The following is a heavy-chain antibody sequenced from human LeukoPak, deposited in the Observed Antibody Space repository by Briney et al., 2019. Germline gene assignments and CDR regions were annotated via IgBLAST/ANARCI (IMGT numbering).Heavy chain of an antibody. Sequence: GGSLRLSCAASGFTFSSYWMSWVRQAPGKGLEWVANINQDGSGKYYVDSVKGRFTISRDNAKNSLYLQMNSLRAEDTAVYYCARVVGAGYFELWGRGTLVTVSS. V-gene: IGHV3-7*01. CDR1: GFTFSSYW. J-gene: IGHJ2*01. CDR2: INQDGSGK. CDR3: ARVVGAGYFEL. D-gene: IGHD1-26*01.